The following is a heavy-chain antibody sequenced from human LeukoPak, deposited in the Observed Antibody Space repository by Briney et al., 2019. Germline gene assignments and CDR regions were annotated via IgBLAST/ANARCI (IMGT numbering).Heavy chain of an antibody. CDR2: ISYDGSNK. V-gene: IGHV3-30-3*01. CDR1: GFTFSSYA. Sequence: GRSLRLSCAASGFTFSSYAMQWVRQAPGKGLEWVAVISYDGSNKYYAESVKGRLTISRDNSQFTLSLQMNNLRSEDTAVYYSARDRVPKPYCSGGSFLFDCWSQGTLVTVSS. D-gene: IGHD2-15*01. J-gene: IGHJ4*02. CDR3: ARDRVPKPYCSGGSFLFDC.